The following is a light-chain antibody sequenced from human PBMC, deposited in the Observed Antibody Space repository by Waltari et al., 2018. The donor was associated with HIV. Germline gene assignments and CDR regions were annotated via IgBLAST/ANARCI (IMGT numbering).Light chain of an antibody. CDR1: SSNIGSNY. J-gene: IGLJ1*01. Sequence: QSVLTQPPSASGTSGQRVTISCSGSSSNIGSNYVYWYQQLPGTAPKLLIYRNNQRPLGVPDRFSGSRSGTSASLAISGLRSEDEADYYCAAWDDSLSGRYVFGTGTKVTVL. CDR3: AAWDDSLSGRYV. CDR2: RNN. V-gene: IGLV1-47*01.